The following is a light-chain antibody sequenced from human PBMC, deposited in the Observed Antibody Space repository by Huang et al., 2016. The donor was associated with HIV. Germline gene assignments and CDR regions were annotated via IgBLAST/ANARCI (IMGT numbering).Light chain of an antibody. Sequence: EIVLTQSPATLSLSPGERATLACRASQSVSSYLAWYQQKPGQAPRLRIYDASNRATGIPARFSGRGSGTDFTLTISSLEPEDVAVYYCQQRTNWPTWTFGQGTKVEIK. J-gene: IGKJ1*01. CDR3: QQRTNWPTWT. V-gene: IGKV3-11*01. CDR2: DAS. CDR1: QSVSSY.